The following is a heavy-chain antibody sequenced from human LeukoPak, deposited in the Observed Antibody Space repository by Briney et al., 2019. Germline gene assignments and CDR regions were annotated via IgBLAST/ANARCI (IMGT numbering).Heavy chain of an antibody. J-gene: IGHJ4*02. CDR2: IRSKAYGGTT. V-gene: IGHV3-49*04. Sequence: GGSLRLSCTASGFTFGDYAMSWVRQAPGKGLEWVGFIRSKAYGGTTEYAASVKGRFTISRDGSKSIAYLQMNSLKTEDTAVYYCTRGLGTAMVTPFDYWGQGTLVTVSS. D-gene: IGHD5-18*01. CDR1: GFTFGDYA. CDR3: TRGLGTAMVTPFDY.